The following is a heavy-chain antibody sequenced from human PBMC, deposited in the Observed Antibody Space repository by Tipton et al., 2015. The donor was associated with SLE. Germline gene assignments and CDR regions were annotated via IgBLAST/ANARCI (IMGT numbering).Heavy chain of an antibody. D-gene: IGHD3-10*01. CDR1: GGSISSSSYY. Sequence: TLSLTCTVSGGSISSSSYYWGWIRQPPGKGLEWIGSIYYSGSTYYNPSLKSRVTISVDTSKNQFSLKLSSVTAADTAVYYCARRIGYYYGSGSYYTRGFQHWGQGTLVTVSS. J-gene: IGHJ1*01. V-gene: IGHV4-39*01. CDR2: IYYSGST. CDR3: ARRIGYYYGSGSYYTRGFQH.